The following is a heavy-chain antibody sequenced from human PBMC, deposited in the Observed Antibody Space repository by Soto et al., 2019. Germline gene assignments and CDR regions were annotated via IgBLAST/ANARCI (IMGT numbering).Heavy chain of an antibody. CDR1: GGSISSSSYY. CDR2: IYYSGST. J-gene: IGHJ3*02. Sequence: SETLSLTCTVSGGSISSSSYYWGWIRQPPGKGLEWIGSIYYSGSTYYNPSLKSRVTISVDTSKNQFSLKLSSVTAADTAVYYCARPTPYLDLFSGHEDAFDIWGQGTMVTVS. V-gene: IGHV4-39*01. CDR3: ARPTPYLDLFSGHEDAFDI. D-gene: IGHD5-12*01.